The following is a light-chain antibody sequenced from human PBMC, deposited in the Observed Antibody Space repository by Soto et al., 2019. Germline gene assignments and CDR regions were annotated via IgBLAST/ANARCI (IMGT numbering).Light chain of an antibody. CDR1: QTVSSNF. Sequence: EIVLTQSPGTLSLSPGERATLSCRASQTVSSNFLAWYQQKPGQAPRLLIFDASTRATGIPDRFTGSGSGTDFTLTISSLQPEDFATYYCQQLNTYPSTFGGGTKVDIK. CDR3: QQLNTYPST. CDR2: DAS. V-gene: IGKV3D-20*02. J-gene: IGKJ4*01.